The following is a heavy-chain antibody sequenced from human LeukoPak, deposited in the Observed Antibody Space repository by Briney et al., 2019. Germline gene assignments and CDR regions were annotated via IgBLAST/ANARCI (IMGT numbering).Heavy chain of an antibody. Sequence: PGRSLRLACAASGFTFSSYGMHWVRQAPGKVLEWVAVIWYDGSNKYYADSVKGRFTISRDNSKNTLYLQMNSLRAEDTAVYYCARDRLNDYGGNSGLDYWGQGTLVTVSS. D-gene: IGHD4-23*01. V-gene: IGHV3-33*01. CDR1: GFTFSSYG. CDR3: ARDRLNDYGGNSGLDY. CDR2: IWYDGSNK. J-gene: IGHJ4*02.